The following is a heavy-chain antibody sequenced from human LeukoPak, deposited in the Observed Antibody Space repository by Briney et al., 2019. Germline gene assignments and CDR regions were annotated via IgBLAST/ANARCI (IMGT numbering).Heavy chain of an antibody. D-gene: IGHD3-22*01. Sequence: PGGPLRLSCAASGFTFSSYGMHWVRQAPGKGLEWVAVIWYDGSNKYYADSVKGRFTISRDNSKNTLYLQMTSLRAEDTAVYYCARADYYDSSGYNDYWGQGTLVTVSS. J-gene: IGHJ4*02. CDR3: ARADYYDSSGYNDY. CDR2: IWYDGSNK. V-gene: IGHV3-33*01. CDR1: GFTFSSYG.